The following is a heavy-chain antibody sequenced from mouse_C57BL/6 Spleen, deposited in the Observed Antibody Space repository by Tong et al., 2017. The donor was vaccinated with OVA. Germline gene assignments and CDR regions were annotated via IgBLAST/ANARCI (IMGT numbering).Heavy chain of an antibody. V-gene: IGHV1-39*01. CDR2: INPNYGTT. D-gene: IGHD2-4*01. CDR3: ARGDDYEVGFAY. J-gene: IGHJ3*01. CDR1: GYSFTGYF. Sequence: EVQLQESGPELVKPGDSVKISCKASGYSFTGYFMNWVMQSHGKSLEWIGVINPNYGTTSYNQKFKGKATLTVDQSSSTAYMQLNSLTSEDSAVYYCARGDDYEVGFAYWGQGTLVTVSA.